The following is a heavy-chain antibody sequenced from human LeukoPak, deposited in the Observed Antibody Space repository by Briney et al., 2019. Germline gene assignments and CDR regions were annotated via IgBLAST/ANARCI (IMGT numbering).Heavy chain of an antibody. V-gene: IGHV3-23*01. J-gene: IGHJ4*02. CDR1: GFTFSSYA. D-gene: IGHD3-10*01. CDR3: AKGLWFGELLSIFDY. CDR2: ISGSRGST. Sequence: GWSLRLSCAASGFTFSSYAMSWVRQAPGKGLEWVSAISGSRGSTYYADSVKGRFTISRDNSKNTLYLQMNSLRAEDTAVYYCAKGLWFGELLSIFDYWGQGTLVTVSS.